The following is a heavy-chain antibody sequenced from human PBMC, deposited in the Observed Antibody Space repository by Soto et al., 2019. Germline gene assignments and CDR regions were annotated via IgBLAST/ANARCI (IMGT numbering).Heavy chain of an antibody. CDR2: ISGSGGST. J-gene: IGHJ4*02. CDR3: AKEHVRGVIVAYNY. CDR1: GFTFSSYA. V-gene: IGHV3-23*01. Sequence: GGSLRISCAASGFTFSSYAMSWVRQAPGKGLEWVSAISGSGGSTYYADSVKGRFTISRDNSKNTLYLQMNSLRAEDTAVYYCAKEHVRGVIVAYNYWGQGTLVTVSS. D-gene: IGHD3-10*01.